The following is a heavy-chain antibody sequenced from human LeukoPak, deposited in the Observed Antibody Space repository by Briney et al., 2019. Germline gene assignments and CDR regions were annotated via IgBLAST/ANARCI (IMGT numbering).Heavy chain of an antibody. CDR3: ARVYSSTPVVLRYFDWLPPNYYYYYMDV. CDR2: ISAYNGNT. J-gene: IGHJ6*03. V-gene: IGHV1-18*01. CDR1: GYTFTSYG. Sequence: ASVKVSCKASGYTFTSYGISWVRQAPGRGLEWMGWISAYNGNTNYAQKLQGRVTMTRNTSISTAYMELSSLRSEDTAVYYCARVYSSTPVVLRYFDWLPPNYYYYYMDVWGKGTTVTISS. D-gene: IGHD3-9*01.